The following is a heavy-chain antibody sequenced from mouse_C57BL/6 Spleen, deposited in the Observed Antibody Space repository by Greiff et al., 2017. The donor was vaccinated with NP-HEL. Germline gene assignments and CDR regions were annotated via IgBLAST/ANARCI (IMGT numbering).Heavy chain of an antibody. CDR3: ARPYSNYMYFDV. D-gene: IGHD2-5*01. CDR1: GFTFSSYT. CDR2: ISGGGGNT. V-gene: IGHV5-9*01. J-gene: IGHJ1*03. Sequence: DVKLVESGGGLVKPGGSLKLSCAASGFTFSSYTMSWVRQTPEKRLEWVATISGGGGNTYYPDSVKGRFTISRDNAKNTLYLQMSSLRSEDTALYYCARPYSNYMYFDVWGTGTTVTVSS.